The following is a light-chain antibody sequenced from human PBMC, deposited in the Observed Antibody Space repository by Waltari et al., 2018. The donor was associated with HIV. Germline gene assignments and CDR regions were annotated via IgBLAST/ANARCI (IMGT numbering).Light chain of an antibody. V-gene: IGLV2-8*01. Sequence: QPALPQPPSASGSPGQSVTIYATGPSNDVGAYDSVSWYQQHPGRAPKLLIYAVTKRPSGVPDRFSGSKSGNTASLTVSGLQAEDDGHYYCTSYVDNYVVFFGGGTKLTVL. CDR2: AVT. CDR1: SNDVGAYDS. CDR3: TSYVDNYVVF. J-gene: IGLJ2*01.